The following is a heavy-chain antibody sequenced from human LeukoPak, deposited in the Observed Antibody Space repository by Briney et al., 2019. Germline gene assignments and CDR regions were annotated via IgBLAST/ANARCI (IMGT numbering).Heavy chain of an antibody. Sequence: SVKVSCTASGGTFSSYAISWVRQAPGQGLEWMGGIIPIFGTANYAQKFQGRVTITADESTSTAYMELSSLRSEDTAVYYCASTRSSNFPPNWFDPWGQGTLVTVSS. CDR3: ASTRSSNFPPNWFDP. CDR2: IIPIFGTA. CDR1: GGTFSSYA. D-gene: IGHD6-13*01. J-gene: IGHJ5*02. V-gene: IGHV1-69*13.